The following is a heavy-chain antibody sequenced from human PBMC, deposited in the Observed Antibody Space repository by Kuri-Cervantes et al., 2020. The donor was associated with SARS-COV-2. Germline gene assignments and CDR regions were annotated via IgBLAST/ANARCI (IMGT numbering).Heavy chain of an antibody. CDR2: IRSKANSYAT. CDR1: GFTFSSYG. D-gene: IGHD6-13*01. V-gene: IGHV3-73*01. CDR3: VGGQAAGPRGFGY. J-gene: IGHJ4*02. Sequence: GGSLRLSCAASGFTFSSYGMHWVRQASGKGLEWVGRIRSKANSYATAYAASVKGRFTISRDDSKNTAYLQMNSLKTEDTAVYYCVGGQAAGPRGFGYWGQGTLVTVSS.